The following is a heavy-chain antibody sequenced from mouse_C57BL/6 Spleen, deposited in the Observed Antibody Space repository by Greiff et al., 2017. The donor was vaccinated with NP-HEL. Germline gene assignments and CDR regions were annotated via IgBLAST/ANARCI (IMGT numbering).Heavy chain of an antibody. CDR2: IYPGGGYT. J-gene: IGHJ4*01. CDR3: ARTRRDYAMDY. V-gene: IGHV1-63*01. Sequence: QVQLQQSGAELVRPGTSVKMSCKASGYTFTNYWIGWAKQRPGHGLEWIGDIYPGGGYTNYNEKFKGKATLTADKSSSTAYMQFSSLTSEDSAIYYCARTRRDYAMDYWGQGTSVTVSS. CDR1: GYTFTNYW.